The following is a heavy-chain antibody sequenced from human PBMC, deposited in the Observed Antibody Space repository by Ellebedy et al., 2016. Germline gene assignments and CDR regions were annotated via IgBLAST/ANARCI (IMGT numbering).Heavy chain of an antibody. V-gene: IGHV4-34*01. CDR2: INHSGST. D-gene: IGHD6-19*01. CDR1: GGSFSGYY. Sequence: SETLSLXXAVYGGSFSGYYWSWIRQPPGKGLEWIGEINHSGSTNFNPSLKSRVTISVDTSKNQFSLKLSSVTAADTAVYYCARDTGIAVAGTRGGGGMDVWGQGTTVTVSS. CDR3: ARDTGIAVAGTRGGGGMDV. J-gene: IGHJ6*02.